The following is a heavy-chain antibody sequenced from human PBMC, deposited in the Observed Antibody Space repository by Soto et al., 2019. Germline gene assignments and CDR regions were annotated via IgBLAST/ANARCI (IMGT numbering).Heavy chain of an antibody. CDR2: ISRSSTGI. CDR1: GFTFSLYS. V-gene: IGHV3-48*02. CDR3: ARPVTWGLDV. Sequence: EVQLVESGGGLVQPGGSLRLSCAASGFTFSLYSMSWVRQAPGKGLEWVSYISRSSTGIHYADSVKGRFTISRDDASNSTDLQMKSLRHVDMALYYCARPVTWGLDVWGQGTTVSISS. J-gene: IGHJ6*02.